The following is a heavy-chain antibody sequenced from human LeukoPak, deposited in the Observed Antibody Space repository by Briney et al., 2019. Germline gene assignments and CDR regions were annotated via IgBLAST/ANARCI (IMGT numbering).Heavy chain of an antibody. CDR3: AKGHYDSSGYYSGQFDY. D-gene: IGHD3-22*01. CDR1: GVTFSSYG. CDR2: ISASGATT. J-gene: IGHJ4*02. Sequence: GGSLRLSCAASGVTFSSYGMNWVRQAPGKGLEWVSIISASGATTYYADSVKGRFTISRDNSKNTVYLQMNSLRAEDTAVYYCAKGHYDSSGYYSGQFDYWGQGTLVTVSS. V-gene: IGHV3-23*01.